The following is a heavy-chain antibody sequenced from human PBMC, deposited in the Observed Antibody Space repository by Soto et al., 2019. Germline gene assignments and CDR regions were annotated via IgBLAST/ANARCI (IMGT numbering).Heavy chain of an antibody. CDR2: IYYSGST. J-gene: IGHJ4*02. CDR3: ARGSYYDFWSG. V-gene: IGHV4-61*01. Sequence: SETLSLTCTVSGGSVSSGSYYWSWIRQPPGKGLEWIGYIYYSGSTNYNPSLKSRVTISVDTSKNQFSLKLSSVTAADTAVYYCARGSYYDFWSGWGQGTLVTVSS. D-gene: IGHD3-3*01. CDR1: GGSVSSGSYY.